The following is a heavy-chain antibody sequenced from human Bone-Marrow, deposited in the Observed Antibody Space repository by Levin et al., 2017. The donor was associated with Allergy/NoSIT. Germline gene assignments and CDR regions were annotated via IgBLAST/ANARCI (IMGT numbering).Heavy chain of an antibody. V-gene: IGHV3-7*01. CDR2: IKQDGSEK. CDR3: ASVGGNSGYDDY. D-gene: IGHD5-12*01. CDR1: GFTFFKFW. Sequence: SGGSLRLSCAASGFTFFKFWMSWVRQAPGKGLEWVANIKQDGSEKYYVDSVKGRFTISRDNAKNSLYLQMNSLRAEDTAVYYCASVGGNSGYDDYWGQGTQVTVSS. J-gene: IGHJ4*02.